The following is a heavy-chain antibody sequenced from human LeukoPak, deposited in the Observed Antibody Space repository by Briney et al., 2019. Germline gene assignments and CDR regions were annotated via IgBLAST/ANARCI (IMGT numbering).Heavy chain of an antibody. CDR3: ARGIVEATSYFDY. V-gene: IGHV1-2*06. D-gene: IGHD1-26*01. CDR2: INPNSGGT. J-gene: IGHJ4*01. CDR1: GYTFTGYY. Sequence: ASVKVSCKASGYTFTGYYMHWVRQAPGQGLEWMGRINPNSGGTNYAQKFQGRVTMTRDTSISTAYMELSRLRSDDTAVYYCARGIVEATSYFDYWGQGTLVTVSS.